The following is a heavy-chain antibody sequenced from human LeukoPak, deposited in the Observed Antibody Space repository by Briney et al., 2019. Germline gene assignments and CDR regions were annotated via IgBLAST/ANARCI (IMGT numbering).Heavy chain of an antibody. J-gene: IGHJ3*02. CDR1: GFTVSSNY. CDR3: ARDWVSEWDYGGDDINAFDI. D-gene: IGHD4-23*01. CDR2: IYSGGST. Sequence: GGSLRLSCAASGFTVSSNYMSWVRQAPGKGLEWVSVIYSGGSTYYADSVKGRFTISRDNSKNTLYLQMNSLRAEDTAVYYCARDWVSEWDYGGDDINAFDIWGQGTMVTVSS. V-gene: IGHV3-53*01.